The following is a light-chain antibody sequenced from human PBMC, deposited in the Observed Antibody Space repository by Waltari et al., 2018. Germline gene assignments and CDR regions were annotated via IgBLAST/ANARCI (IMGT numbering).Light chain of an antibody. CDR3: CSYARAGTLL. V-gene: IGLV2-23*02. CDR2: EVN. J-gene: IGLJ2*01. Sequence: QSALTQPASVSGSPGQSITISCSGTYNDVETYNLVSWYQNSPGKPPKLLIYEVNSRLSGVAIRFSASKVGNTSSLTISGLQAEDEADYYCCSYARAGTLLFGGGTKLTV. CDR1: YNDVETYNL.